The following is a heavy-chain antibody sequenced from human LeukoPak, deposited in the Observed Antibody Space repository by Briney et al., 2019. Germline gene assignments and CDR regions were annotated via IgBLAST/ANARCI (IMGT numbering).Heavy chain of an antibody. J-gene: IGHJ4*02. CDR3: ARGAFDRLEYSSYRSFDY. D-gene: IGHD6-6*01. V-gene: IGHV1-46*01. CDR2: INPSGGST. CDR1: GYTFTSYY. Sequence: GASVKVSCKASGYTFTSYYMHWVRQAPGQGLEWMGIINPSGGSTSYAQKFQGRVTMTRDTSTSTVYMELSSLRSEDTAVYYCARGAFDRLEYSSYRSFDYWGQGTLVTVSS.